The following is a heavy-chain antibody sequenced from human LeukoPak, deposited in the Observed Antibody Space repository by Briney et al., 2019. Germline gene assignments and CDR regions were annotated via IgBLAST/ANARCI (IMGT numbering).Heavy chain of an antibody. D-gene: IGHD3-10*01. J-gene: IGHJ6*03. CDR2: INWRGGST. CDR3: ARYATMVPLYYYYYMDV. CDR1: GFTFDDYG. V-gene: IGHV3-20*01. Sequence: GGSLRLSCAASGFTFDDYGMSWVRQAPGKGLEWVSGINWRGGSTGYADSVKGRFTISRDNAKNSLYLQMNSLRAEDTALYHCARYATMVPLYYYYYMDVWGKGTTVTVSS.